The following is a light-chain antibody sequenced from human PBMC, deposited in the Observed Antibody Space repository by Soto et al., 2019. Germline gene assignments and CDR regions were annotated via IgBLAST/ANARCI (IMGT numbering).Light chain of an antibody. CDR3: QQYNIYSWT. J-gene: IGKJ1*01. CDR1: QSITSW. CDR2: DAS. V-gene: IGKV1-5*01. Sequence: DIQMTQSPSTLSASVGGRVTITCRASQSITSWLAWYQQKPGKAPKLLIYDASSLESGVPSRFSGSGSGTEFTLTISSLQPDDFATYYCQQYNIYSWTFGQGTKVDIX.